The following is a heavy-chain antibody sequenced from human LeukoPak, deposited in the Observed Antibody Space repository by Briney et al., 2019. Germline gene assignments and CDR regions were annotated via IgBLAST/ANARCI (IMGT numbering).Heavy chain of an antibody. Sequence: SETLSLTCTVSGGSISSYYWSWIRQPPGKGLEWIGYIYYSGSTNYNPSLKSRVTISVDTSKNQFSLKLSSVTAADTAVYYCARAVLSYYDSGGYFGYWGQGTLVTVSS. V-gene: IGHV4-59*01. J-gene: IGHJ4*02. CDR3: ARAVLSYYDSGGYFGY. D-gene: IGHD3-22*01. CDR1: GGSISSYY. CDR2: IYYSGST.